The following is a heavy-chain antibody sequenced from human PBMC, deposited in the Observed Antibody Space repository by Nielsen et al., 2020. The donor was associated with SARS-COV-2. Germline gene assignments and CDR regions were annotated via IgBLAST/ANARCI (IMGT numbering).Heavy chain of an antibody. D-gene: IGHD2-2*01. CDR3: ARPGDDIVVVPAASNWFDP. CDR2: LAYDESYK. V-gene: IGHV3-30*04. Sequence: WIRQPPGKGLEWVAVLAYDESYKYYADSVKGRFTISRDNSKNTLYLQMNSLRAEDTAVYYCARPGDDIVVVPAASNWFDPWGQGTLVTVSS. J-gene: IGHJ5*02.